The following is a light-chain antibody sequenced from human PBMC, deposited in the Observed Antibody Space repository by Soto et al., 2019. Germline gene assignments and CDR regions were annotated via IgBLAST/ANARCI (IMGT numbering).Light chain of an antibody. J-gene: IGKJ2*01. CDR3: QQYGRSSLMFT. Sequence: EIVLTQSPGTLSLSPGERATLSCRASQSVTSDFLAWYQQKPGQAPRLLIYGASTRAAGVPARFSGSGSGTDFTLTITRLESEEFAVYYCQQYGRSSLMFTFGQGTKLGV. CDR1: QSVTSDF. CDR2: GAS. V-gene: IGKV3-20*01.